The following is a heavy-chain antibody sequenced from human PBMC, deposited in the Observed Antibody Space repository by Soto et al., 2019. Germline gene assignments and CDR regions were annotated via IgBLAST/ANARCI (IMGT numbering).Heavy chain of an antibody. CDR1: GGSLSGYY. CDR3: ARDIGSYAYGEGY. Sequence: KTSETLSLTCAVYGGSLSGYYWSWIRQPAGKGLEWIGRVYSSGTTDYNPSLNSRATLSVETSKNQFSLKLSSVTAADTAVYYCARDIGSYAYGEGYWGQGIQVTVSS. V-gene: IGHV4-4*07. CDR2: VYSSGTT. D-gene: IGHD3-10*01. J-gene: IGHJ4*02.